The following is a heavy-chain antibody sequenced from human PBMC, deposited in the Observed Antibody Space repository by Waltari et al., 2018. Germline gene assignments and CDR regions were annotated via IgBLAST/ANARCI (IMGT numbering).Heavy chain of an antibody. CDR1: GFTFSTYW. D-gene: IGHD2-8*01. CDR3: ASFGYCADGVCYGDF. CDR2: IKEDGSKK. J-gene: IGHJ4*01. Sequence: VQLVVSGGGYVQPGGSLRLSCAASGFTFSTYWMYWVLRAPGKGLEWVADIKEDGSKKHYAGSVKGRFTISRDNAKNSLFLQLNSLRVEDTAIYYCASFGYCADGVCYGDFWGQGTLVTVSS. V-gene: IGHV3-7*01.